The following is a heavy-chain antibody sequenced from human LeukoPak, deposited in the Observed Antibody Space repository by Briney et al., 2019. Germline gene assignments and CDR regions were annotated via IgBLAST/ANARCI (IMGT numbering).Heavy chain of an antibody. Sequence: PGGSLGLSCAASGFTVSSNYMSWVHQAPGKGLEWVSVIYSGGSTYYADSVKGRFTISRDNSKNTLYLQMNSLRAEDTAVYYCARVDLDGGYCSGGSCYYYYYGMDVWGQGTTVTVSS. CDR2: IYSGGST. V-gene: IGHV3-53*01. CDR3: ARVDLDGGYCSGGSCYYYYYGMDV. D-gene: IGHD2-15*01. CDR1: GFTVSSNY. J-gene: IGHJ6*02.